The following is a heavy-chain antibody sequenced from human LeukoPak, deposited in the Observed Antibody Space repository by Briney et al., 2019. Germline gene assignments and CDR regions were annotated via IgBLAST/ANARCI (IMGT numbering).Heavy chain of an antibody. CDR3: TTDLPMYSSSGPNNHLDY. CDR2: IKSKTDGGTT. D-gene: IGHD6-13*01. Sequence: GGSLRLSCAASGFTFSNAWMSWVRQAPGKGLEWVGRIKSKTDGGTTDYAAPVKGRFTISRDDSKNTLYLQMNSLKTEDTAVYYCTTDLPMYSSSGPNNHLDYWGQGTLVTVSS. V-gene: IGHV3-15*01. J-gene: IGHJ4*02. CDR1: GFTFSNAW.